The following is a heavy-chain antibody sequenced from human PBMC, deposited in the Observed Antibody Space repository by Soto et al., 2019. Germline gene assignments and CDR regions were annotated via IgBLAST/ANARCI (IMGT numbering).Heavy chain of an antibody. CDR1: GGSFSGYY. CDR3: ARKTGSTSSNPYYYYYYYMDV. CDR2: INHSGST. Sequence: LETLSLTCAVYGGSFSGYYWSWIRQPPGKGLEWIGEINHSGSTNYNPSLKSRVTISVDTSKNQFSLKLSSVTAADTAVYYCARKTGSTSSNPYYYYYYYMDVWGKGTTVTVSS. J-gene: IGHJ6*03. D-gene: IGHD2-2*01. V-gene: IGHV4-34*01.